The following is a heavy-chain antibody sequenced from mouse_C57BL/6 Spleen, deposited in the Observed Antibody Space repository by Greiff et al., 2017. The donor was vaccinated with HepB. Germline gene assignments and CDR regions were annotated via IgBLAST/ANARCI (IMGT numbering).Heavy chain of an antibody. CDR1: GFTFSDYG. CDR3: ARPDRAY. D-gene: IGHD3-3*01. J-gene: IGHJ3*01. CDR2: ISSGSSTI. V-gene: IGHV5-17*01. Sequence: EVKVVESGGGLVKPGGSLKLSCAASGFTFSDYGMHWVRQAPEKGLEWVAYISSGSSTIYYADTVKGRFTISRDNAKNTLFLQMTSLRSEDTAMYYCARPDRAYWGQGTLVTVSA.